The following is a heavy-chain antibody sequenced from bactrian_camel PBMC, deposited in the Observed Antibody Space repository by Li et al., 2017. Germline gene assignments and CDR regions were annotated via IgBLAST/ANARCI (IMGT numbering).Heavy chain of an antibody. J-gene: IGHJ4*01. D-gene: IGHD3*01. Sequence: HVQLVESGGGSVQTGGSLTLSCQALTQIRTFNLYAMGWFRQAPGKEREGTATIDSDGGTSYATAVKGRFTISQDSARNTVYLQINNLQPEDTARTTVRRGAVVVVNTATPSTTGARGPRSPSP. CDR1: TQIRTFNLYA. CDR2: IDSDGGT. V-gene: IGHV3S53*01. CDR3: RRGAVVVVNTATPSTT.